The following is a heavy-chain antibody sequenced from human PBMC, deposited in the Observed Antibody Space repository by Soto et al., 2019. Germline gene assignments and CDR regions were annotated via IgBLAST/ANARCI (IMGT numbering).Heavy chain of an antibody. J-gene: IGHJ4*02. CDR3: ARDPFQVFGY. CDR2: IFSDGST. Sequence: QTGGSLRLSCAASGFTVSNNYMSWVRQAPGKGLEWISVIFSDGSTYYADSVKGRFTISRDNSENTLYLQINSLKAEDTAVYYCARDPFQVFGYWGQGTLVTVSS. V-gene: IGHV3-66*01. CDR1: GFTVSNNY.